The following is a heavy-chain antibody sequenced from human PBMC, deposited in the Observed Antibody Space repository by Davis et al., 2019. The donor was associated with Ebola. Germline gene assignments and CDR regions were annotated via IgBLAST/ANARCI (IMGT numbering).Heavy chain of an antibody. CDR2: FIPNSGVT. V-gene: IGHV1-2*04. Sequence: AASVPVSCKASGYTFTGYYLHWVPXPPVLPLLSLFSFIPNSGVTNYAQKFQGWVTMTRDTSISTAYMELSRLRSDDTAVYYCARDMGMVQEANWFDPWGQGTLVTVSS. CDR1: GYTFTGYY. D-gene: IGHD3-10*01. J-gene: IGHJ5*02. CDR3: ARDMGMVQEANWFDP.